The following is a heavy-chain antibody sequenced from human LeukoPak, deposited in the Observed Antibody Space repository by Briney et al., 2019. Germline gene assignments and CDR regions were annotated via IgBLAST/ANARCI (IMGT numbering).Heavy chain of an antibody. V-gene: IGHV3-33*01. D-gene: IGHD6-13*01. CDR1: GFAFSSYS. CDR3: ARELAA. J-gene: IGHJ4*02. Sequence: PGGSLRLSCEAAGFAFSSYSMHWVRQAPGKGLEWVAAIWPDGSNKYYANSVKGRFTISRDNSKNTLYLQMNSLRGDDTAIYYCARELAAWGQGTLVTVSP. CDR2: IWPDGSNK.